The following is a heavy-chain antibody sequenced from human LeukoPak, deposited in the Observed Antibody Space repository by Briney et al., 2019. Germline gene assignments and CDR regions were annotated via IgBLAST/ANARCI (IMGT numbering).Heavy chain of an antibody. D-gene: IGHD6-19*01. CDR2: INSDGSST. J-gene: IGHJ4*02. V-gene: IGHV3-74*01. CDR1: GFTFSSYW. Sequence: LAGGSLRLSCAASGFTFSSYWMHWVRQAPGKGLVWVSRINSDGSSTSYADSVKGRFTISRDNSKNTLYLQMNSLRAEDTAVYYCANGKPEYSSGWPRGTFCGQGTLVTVSP. CDR3: ANGKPEYSSGWPRGTF.